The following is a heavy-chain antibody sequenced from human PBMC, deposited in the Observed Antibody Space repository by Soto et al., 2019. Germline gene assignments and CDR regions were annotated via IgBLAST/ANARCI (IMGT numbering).Heavy chain of an antibody. V-gene: IGHV4-59*01. CDR2: ISYSGST. J-gene: IGHJ6*03. D-gene: IGHD2-21*01. Sequence: SETLSLTCTVSGGSISSYYWSWLRQPPGKGLEWIGYISYSGSTNYNPSLKSRVTISVDTSMNQFSLKLSSVTAADTAVYYCAREFRGPYYYMDVWGKGTTVTVSS. CDR1: GGSISSYY. CDR3: AREFRGPYYYMDV.